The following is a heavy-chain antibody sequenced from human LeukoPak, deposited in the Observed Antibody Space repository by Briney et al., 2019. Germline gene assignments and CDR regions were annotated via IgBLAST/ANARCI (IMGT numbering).Heavy chain of an antibody. CDR3: ARHDWGYSYAVDY. J-gene: IGHJ4*02. D-gene: IGHD5-18*01. Sequence: PSETLSLTCTVSGGSISSYYWSWIRQPPGKGLGWIGYIYYSGSTNYNPSLKSRVTISVDTSKNQFSLKLSSVTAADTAVYYCARHDWGYSYAVDYWGQGTLVTVSS. CDR1: GGSISSYY. V-gene: IGHV4-59*08. CDR2: IYYSGST.